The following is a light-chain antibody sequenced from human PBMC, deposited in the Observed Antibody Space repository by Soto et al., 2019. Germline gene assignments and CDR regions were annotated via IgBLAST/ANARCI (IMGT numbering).Light chain of an antibody. CDR3: LLSYSGTQRV. CDR2: DTS. CDR1: TGAVTSGHY. V-gene: IGLV7-46*01. Sequence: QAVVTQESSVTVSPGGTVTLTCGSSTGAVTSGHYPYWFQQKPGQAPRTLIYDTSNKHSWTPARFSGSLLGGKAALTLSGAQPEDEADYYCLLSYSGTQRVFGGGTKVTV. J-gene: IGLJ1*01.